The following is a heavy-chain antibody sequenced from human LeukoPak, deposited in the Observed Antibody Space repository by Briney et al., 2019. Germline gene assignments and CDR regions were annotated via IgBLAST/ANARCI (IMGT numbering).Heavy chain of an antibody. CDR1: GFTFSSYA. Sequence: PGGSLRLSCAASGFTFSSYAMSWVRQAPGKGLKWVSAISGSGGSTYYADSVKGRFTISRDNSKNTLYLQMNSLRAEDTAVYYCAKDEEYSYVTPYYFDYWGQGTLVTVSS. CDR2: ISGSGGST. CDR3: AKDEEYSYVTPYYFDY. D-gene: IGHD5-18*01. V-gene: IGHV3-23*01. J-gene: IGHJ4*02.